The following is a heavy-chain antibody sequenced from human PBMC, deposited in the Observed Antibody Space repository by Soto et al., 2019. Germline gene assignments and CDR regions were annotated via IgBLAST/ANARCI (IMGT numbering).Heavy chain of an antibody. CDR3: ARVNYDNGHAFDV. CDR2: ISAYNGNT. D-gene: IGHD3-22*01. Sequence: QVQLVQSGAEVKKPGASVKVSCKASGYTFTSYGISWVRQAPGQGLDWMGWISAYNGNTIYAQKVQGRVSMSTDTSTSTAYMELRSLRSDDTAVYHCARVNYDNGHAFDVWGQGTMVTVSS. J-gene: IGHJ3*01. V-gene: IGHV1-18*01. CDR1: GYTFTSYG.